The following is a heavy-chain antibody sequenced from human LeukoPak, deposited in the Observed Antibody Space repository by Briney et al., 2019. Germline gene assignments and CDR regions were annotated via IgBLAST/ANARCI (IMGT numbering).Heavy chain of an antibody. CDR3: ARDGITIFGVVKDPFDY. Sequence: SVKVSCKASGGTFSSYAISWVRQAPGQGLEWMGRIIPIFGTANYAQKFQGRVTITTDESTSTAYMELRSLRSEDTAVYYCARDGITIFGVVKDPFDYWGQGTLVTVSS. V-gene: IGHV1-69*05. CDR2: IIPIFGTA. D-gene: IGHD3-3*01. CDR1: GGTFSSYA. J-gene: IGHJ4*02.